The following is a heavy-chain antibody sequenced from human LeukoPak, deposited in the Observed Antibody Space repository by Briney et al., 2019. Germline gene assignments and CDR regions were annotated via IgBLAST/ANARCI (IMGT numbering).Heavy chain of an antibody. V-gene: IGHV3-21*01. D-gene: IGHD3-10*01. CDR2: ISGSSSSI. J-gene: IGHJ5*02. CDR1: GFTFSSYS. Sequence: GGSLRLSCAASGFTFSSYSMNWVRQAPGKGLEWVSSISGSSSSIYYADSVKGRFTISRDNAKDSLYLQMNSLRAEDTAVYYCARGPGSGRNYNWFDPWGQGTLVTVSS. CDR3: ARGPGSGRNYNWFDP.